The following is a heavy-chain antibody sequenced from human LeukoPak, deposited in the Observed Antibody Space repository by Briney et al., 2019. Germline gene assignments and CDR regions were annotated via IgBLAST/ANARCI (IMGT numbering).Heavy chain of an antibody. CDR2: IYYSGST. CDR1: GGSISSGGYY. J-gene: IGHJ3*02. D-gene: IGHD3-22*01. CDR3: ARADTYYYDSSGYYYAFDI. V-gene: IGHV4-31*03. Sequence: SQTLSLTCTVSGGSISSGGYYWSWIRQHPGKGLEWIGYIYYSGSTYYNPSLKSRVTMSVDTSKNQFSLKLSSVTAADTAVYYCARADTYYYDSSGYYYAFDIWGQGTMVTVSS.